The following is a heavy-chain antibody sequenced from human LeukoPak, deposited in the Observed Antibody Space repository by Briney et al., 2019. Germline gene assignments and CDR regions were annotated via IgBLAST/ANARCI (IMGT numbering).Heavy chain of an antibody. CDR3: ARGESIAAAGTGYFDY. J-gene: IGHJ4*02. Sequence: PGGSLRLSCAASGFTFSNYGMHWVRQAPGKGLEWVAVIWYDGSNKYYADSVKGRFTISRDNSKNTLYLRMNSLRAEDTAIYYCARGESIAAAGTGYFDYWGQGTLVTVSS. CDR2: IWYDGSNK. D-gene: IGHD6-13*01. CDR1: GFTFSNYG. V-gene: IGHV3-33*01.